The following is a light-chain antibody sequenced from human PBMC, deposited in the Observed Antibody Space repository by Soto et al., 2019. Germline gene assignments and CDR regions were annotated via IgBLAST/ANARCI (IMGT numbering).Light chain of an antibody. V-gene: IGKV3-11*01. CDR3: QQRSNWPLT. CDR2: ETS. CDR1: QSVSSY. Sequence: EIVLTQSPATLSLSPGERATLSCRASQSVSSYLAWYQQKPGQAPRLLIYETSNRATGIPARFSGSGSGTDFTPTISSLEPEDFAVYYCQQRSNWPLTFGGGTKVEIK. J-gene: IGKJ4*01.